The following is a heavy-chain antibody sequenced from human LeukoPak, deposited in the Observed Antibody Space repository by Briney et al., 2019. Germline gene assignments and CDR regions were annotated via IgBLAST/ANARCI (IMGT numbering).Heavy chain of an antibody. CDR2: IWFDGSNE. Sequence: GGSLRLSCAASRFTFSNYGMHWVRQAPGKGLEWVALIWFDGSNEHYADSVKGRFTVSRDNSRNTMYLQMNSLRAEDTGVYYCARDSLEWLSSLNGMDVWGQGTTVTVPS. D-gene: IGHD3-3*01. V-gene: IGHV3-33*01. J-gene: IGHJ6*02. CDR3: ARDSLEWLSSLNGMDV. CDR1: RFTFSNYG.